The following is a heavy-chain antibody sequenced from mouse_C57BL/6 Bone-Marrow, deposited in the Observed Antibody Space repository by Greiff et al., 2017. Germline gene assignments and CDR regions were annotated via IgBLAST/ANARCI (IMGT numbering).Heavy chain of an antibody. J-gene: IGHJ2*01. CDR2: ISSGGSYT. CDR1: GFTFSSYG. CDR3: ARLAGTYFDY. V-gene: IGHV5-6*02. D-gene: IGHD4-1*01. Sequence: DVMLVESGGDLVKPGGSLKLSCAASGFTFSSYGMSWVRQTPDKRLEWVATISSGGSYTYYPDSVKGRFTISRDNAKNTLYLQMSSLKSEDTAMYYCARLAGTYFDYWGQGTTLTVSS.